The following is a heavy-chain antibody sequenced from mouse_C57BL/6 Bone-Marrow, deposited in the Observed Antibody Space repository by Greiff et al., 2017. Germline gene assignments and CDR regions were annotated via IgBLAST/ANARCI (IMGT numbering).Heavy chain of an antibody. CDR3: ARDGFITSCDY. CDR1: GYTFTDYY. CDR2: INPNNGGT. Sequence: VQLQQSGPELVKPGASVKISCTASGYTFTDYYMNWVKQSHGKSLEWIGDINPNNGGTSYKQQFKGKATLTVDKSSSTAYMELRSLTSADSAVYVCARDGFITSCDYWGQGTTLTVSS. V-gene: IGHV1-26*01. J-gene: IGHJ2*01. D-gene: IGHD1-1*01.